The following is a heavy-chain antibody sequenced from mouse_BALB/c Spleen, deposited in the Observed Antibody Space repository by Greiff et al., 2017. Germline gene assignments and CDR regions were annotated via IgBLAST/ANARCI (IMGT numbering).Heavy chain of an antibody. D-gene: IGHD2-3*01. Sequence: EVQLQQSGAELVRPGASVKLSCKASGYNFNSYYMHWVKQRPEQGLEWIGCINPDNDGTKYTQKFQGKATLTADKSSSTAYLQLSSLTSEDSAVYYCATMYDRKYYAMDYWGQGTSVTVSS. J-gene: IGHJ4*01. CDR1: GYNFNSYY. V-gene: IGHV14-1*01. CDR2: INPDNDGT. CDR3: ATMYDRKYYAMDY.